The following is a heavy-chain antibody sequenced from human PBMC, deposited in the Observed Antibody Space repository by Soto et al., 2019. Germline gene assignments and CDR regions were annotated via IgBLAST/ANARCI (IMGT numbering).Heavy chain of an antibody. V-gene: IGHV4-30-4*01. CDR1: GGSISSGDYY. Sequence: QVQLQESDPGLVKPSQTLSLTCTVSGGSISSGDYYWSWILQPPGKGLEWIGSIYYSGSTYYIPSPTSRVTITADTSKTRFSLKLSAVTAADTAVYYGSRASDYGHYVGSFDLWGQGTMVTVSS. CDR2: IYYSGST. J-gene: IGHJ3*01. D-gene: IGHD4-17*01. CDR3: SRASDYGHYVGSFDL.